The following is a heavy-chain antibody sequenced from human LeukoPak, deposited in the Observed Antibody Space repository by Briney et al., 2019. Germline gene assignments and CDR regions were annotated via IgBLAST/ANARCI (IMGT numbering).Heavy chain of an antibody. CDR3: ARDGGVVAGKISDYYYYGMDV. CDR2: ISSSSSYI. V-gene: IGHV3-21*01. Sequence: GGSLRLSCAASGFTFSSYSMNWVRQAPGKGLEWVSPISSSSSYIYYADSVKGRFTVSRDNAKNSLYLQMNSLRVEDTAVYYCARDGGVVAGKISDYYYYGMDVWGKGTTVTVSS. D-gene: IGHD6-19*01. CDR1: GFTFSSYS. J-gene: IGHJ6*04.